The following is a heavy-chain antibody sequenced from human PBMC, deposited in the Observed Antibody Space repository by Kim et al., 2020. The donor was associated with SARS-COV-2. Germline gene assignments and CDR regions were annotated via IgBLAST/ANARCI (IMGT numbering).Heavy chain of an antibody. Sequence: SETLSLTCTVSGGSISSYYWSWIRQPPGKGLEWIGYIYYSGSTNYNPSLKSRVTISVDTSKNQFSLKLSSVTAADTAVYYCARGSHRGYFDWLLPQPDAFDIWGQGTMVTVSS. CDR2: IYYSGST. J-gene: IGHJ3*02. V-gene: IGHV4-59*01. CDR3: ARGSHRGYFDWLLPQPDAFDI. CDR1: GGSISSYY. D-gene: IGHD3-9*01.